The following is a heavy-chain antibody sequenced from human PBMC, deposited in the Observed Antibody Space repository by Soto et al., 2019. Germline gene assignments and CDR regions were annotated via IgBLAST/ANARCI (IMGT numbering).Heavy chain of an antibody. CDR3: AGRPEIHPR. V-gene: IGHV4-4*02. CDR1: GGSTSSSDW. Sequence: QVHLQESGPGLVKPSETLSLTCAISGGSTSSSDWWTWVRQPPGEGLEWIGEIHRDGVTNYNSSLKSRLTIPLDQSRNQFSLSLTSVTAADAAVYFCAGRPEIHPRWGQGILVRVSS. D-gene: IGHD1-26*01. CDR2: IHRDGVT. J-gene: IGHJ4*02.